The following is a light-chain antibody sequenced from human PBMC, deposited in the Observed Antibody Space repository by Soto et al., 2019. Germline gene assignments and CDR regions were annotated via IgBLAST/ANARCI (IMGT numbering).Light chain of an antibody. CDR1: SSDFGGYNY. J-gene: IGLJ1*01. CDR3: QSYDSSLSGDV. CDR2: ALR. Sequence: QSPLPQPASLSGSLGQWITIYFTGGSSDFGGYNYVYWYQQHPGKAPKLMISALRSGPPGVSDRFSGSKSGNTASLAITGLQAEDEADYYCQSYDSSLSGDVFGTGTKLTVL. V-gene: IGLV2-14*03.